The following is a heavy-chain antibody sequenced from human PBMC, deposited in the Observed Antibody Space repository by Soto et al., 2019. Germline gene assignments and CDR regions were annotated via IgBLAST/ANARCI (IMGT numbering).Heavy chain of an antibody. V-gene: IGHV3-73*01. D-gene: IGHD2-8*01. J-gene: IGHJ4*02. CDR2: IRSKANSYAS. CDR1: GFTFSGSA. CDR3: TRRRCTNGVCYTDY. Sequence: EVQLVESGGGLVQPGGSLKLSCAASGFTFSGSAMHWVRQASGKGLEWVGRIRSKANSYASAYAASVKGRLTISGDDSKNTAYLQMNSQKTEDTAVYYCTRRRCTNGVCYTDYWGQGTLVTVSS.